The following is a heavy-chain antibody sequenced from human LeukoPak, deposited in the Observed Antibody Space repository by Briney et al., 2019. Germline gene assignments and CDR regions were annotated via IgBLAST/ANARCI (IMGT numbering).Heavy chain of an antibody. J-gene: IGHJ4*02. D-gene: IGHD3-3*01. CDR1: GYTFTGYY. Sequence: GASVKVSCKASGYTFTGYYMHWVRQAPGQGLEWMGWINPNSGGTNYAQKFQGRVTMTRDTSISTAYMELSRLRSDDTAVYYCERVITIFGVVANWGQGTLVTVSS. V-gene: IGHV1-2*02. CDR3: ERVITIFGVVAN. CDR2: INPNSGGT.